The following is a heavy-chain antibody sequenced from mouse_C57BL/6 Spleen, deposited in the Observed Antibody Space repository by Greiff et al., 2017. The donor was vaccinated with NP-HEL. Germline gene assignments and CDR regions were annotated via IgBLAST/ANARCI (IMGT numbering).Heavy chain of an antibody. V-gene: IGHV1-26*01. CDR3: AKDGSSPY. CDR2: INPNNGGT. D-gene: IGHD1-1*01. J-gene: IGHJ2*01. CDR1: GYTFTDYY. Sequence: EVQLQQSGPELVKPGASVKISCKASGYTFTDYYMNWVKQSHGKSLEWIGDINPNNGGTSYNQKFKGKATFTVDKSSSTAYMELRSLTSEDSAVYYCAKDGSSPYWGQGTTLTVSS.